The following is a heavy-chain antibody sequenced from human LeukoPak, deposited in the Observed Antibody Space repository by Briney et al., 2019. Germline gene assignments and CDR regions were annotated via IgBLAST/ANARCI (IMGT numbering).Heavy chain of an antibody. J-gene: IGHJ4*02. V-gene: IGHV5-51*01. CDR1: GYTFTNNW. CDR3: ARLLSGSASDY. Sequence: GESLQISCQGSGYTFTNNWIGWVRQMPGKGLEWMGIIFPGDSDTKYSPSFQGQVTFSADKSISTAYLQWSSLKASDTAVYYCARLLSGSASDYWGQGTLVTVSS. D-gene: IGHD2-15*01. CDR2: IFPGDSDT.